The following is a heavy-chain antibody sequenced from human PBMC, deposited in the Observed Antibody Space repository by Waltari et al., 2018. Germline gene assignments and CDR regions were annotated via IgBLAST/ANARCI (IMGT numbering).Heavy chain of an antibody. D-gene: IGHD3-3*01. V-gene: IGHV2-5*01. J-gene: IGHJ3*02. CDR2: IYWNDDK. Sequence: QITLKESGPTLVKPTQTLTLTCTFSGFSLSTSGVGVGWIRQPPGKALEWLALIYWNDDKRYSPSLKSRLTITKDTSKNQVVLTMTNMDPVDTATYYCAHILDFGVVTLITDAFDIWGQGTMVTVSS. CDR1: GFSLSTSGVG. CDR3: AHILDFGVVTLITDAFDI.